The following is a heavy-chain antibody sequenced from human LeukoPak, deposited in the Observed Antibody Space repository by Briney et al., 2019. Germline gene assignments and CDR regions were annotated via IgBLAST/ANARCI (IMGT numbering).Heavy chain of an antibody. CDR3: ARVGGDEGWYVR. Sequence: SVKVSCKASGGTFSSYAISWVRQAPGQGLEWMGGIIPIFGTANYAQKFQGRVTITADESTSTAYMELSSLRSDDTAVYYSARVGGDEGWYVRWGQGTLVTVSS. V-gene: IGHV1-69*13. D-gene: IGHD2-15*01. CDR2: IIPIFGTA. CDR1: GGTFSSYA. J-gene: IGHJ4*02.